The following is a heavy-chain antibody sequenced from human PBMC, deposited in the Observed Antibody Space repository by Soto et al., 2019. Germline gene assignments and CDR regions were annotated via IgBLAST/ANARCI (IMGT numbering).Heavy chain of an antibody. J-gene: IGHJ4*02. CDR2: ISVSNGNT. CDR1: GYPFTSYG. V-gene: IGHV1-18*01. D-gene: IGHD6-13*01. CDR3: ARGYSNSPDV. Sequence: QVQLVQSGEEVKKPGASVKVSCKPSGYPFTSYGITWVRQAPGQGLAWMGWISVSNGNTNYAQKLQGRVTMTADTSTGTAYMELRSLRSDDTALYYCARGYSNSPDVWGQGTLVTVSS.